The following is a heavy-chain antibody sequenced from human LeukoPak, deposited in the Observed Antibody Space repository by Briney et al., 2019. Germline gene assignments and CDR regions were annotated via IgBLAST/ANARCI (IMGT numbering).Heavy chain of an antibody. Sequence: SETLSLTCTVSGGSISSYYWSWIRQPPGKGLEWIGYIYYSGSTNYNPSLKSRVTISVDTSKNQFSLKLSSVTAADTAVYYCAKDRSGSYGEFDYWGQGTLVTVSS. CDR2: IYYSGST. CDR1: GGSISSYY. J-gene: IGHJ4*02. CDR3: AKDRSGSYGEFDY. V-gene: IGHV4-59*01. D-gene: IGHD1-26*01.